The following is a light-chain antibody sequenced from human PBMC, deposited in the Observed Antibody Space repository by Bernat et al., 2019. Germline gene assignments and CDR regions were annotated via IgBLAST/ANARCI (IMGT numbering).Light chain of an antibody. CDR1: TSDVGGYNY. J-gene: IGLJ1*01. CDR3: ISYTSISTYV. CDR2: DVT. Sequence: QSALTQPASVSGSPGQSITISCTGTTSDVGGYNYVSWYQQHPGKAPKLMIIDVTPRPSGVSNRFSGSKSGNTASLTISGLQAEDEADYYCISYTSISTYVFGTGTKVTV. V-gene: IGLV2-14*03.